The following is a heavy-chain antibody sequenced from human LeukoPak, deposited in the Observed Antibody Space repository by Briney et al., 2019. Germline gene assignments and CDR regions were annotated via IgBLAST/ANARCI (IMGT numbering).Heavy chain of an antibody. Sequence: QPSETLSLTCTVSGASISSGTYYWSWIRQPAGKGLEWIGRIFTSGTTYYNPSLKSRVTISIDTSRNQFSLKLSFVTAADTAVYYCARDRSEAAAGTGLWWYFDLWGRGTLVTVSS. V-gene: IGHV4-61*02. D-gene: IGHD6-13*01. J-gene: IGHJ2*01. CDR1: GASISSGTYY. CDR3: ARDRSEAAAGTGLWWYFDL. CDR2: IFTSGTT.